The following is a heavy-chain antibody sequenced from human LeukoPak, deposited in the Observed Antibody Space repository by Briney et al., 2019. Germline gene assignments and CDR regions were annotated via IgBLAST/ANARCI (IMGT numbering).Heavy chain of an antibody. CDR1: GGSISSYH. J-gene: IGHJ4*02. CDR2: IYYSGST. V-gene: IGHV4-59*01. Sequence: SETLSLTCTVSGGSISSYHWSWIRQPPGKGLEWIGYIYYSGSTNYNPSLKSRVTISVETSKNQFSLKLTSVTAADTAVYYCARDTSSWPTLEYWGQGTLVTVSS. CDR3: ARDTSSWPTLEY. D-gene: IGHD6-13*01.